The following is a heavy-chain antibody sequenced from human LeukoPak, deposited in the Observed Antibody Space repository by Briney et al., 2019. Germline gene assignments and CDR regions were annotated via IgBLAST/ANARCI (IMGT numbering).Heavy chain of an antibody. D-gene: IGHD7-27*01. CDR3: ARVPWAYYYYGMDV. Sequence: PSETLSLTCTVSGXSISSFYWSWIRQPPGKGLEWIGYIYYSGSTNYNPSLKSRVTISVDTSKNQFSLKPSSVTAADTAVYYCARVPWAYYYYGMDVWGQGTTVTVSS. CDR2: IYYSGST. CDR1: GXSISSFY. J-gene: IGHJ6*02. V-gene: IGHV4-59*01.